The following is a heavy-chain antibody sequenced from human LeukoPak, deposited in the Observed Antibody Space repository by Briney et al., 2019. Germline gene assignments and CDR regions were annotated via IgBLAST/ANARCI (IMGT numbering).Heavy chain of an antibody. CDR2: INPNSGGT. J-gene: IGHJ3*02. D-gene: IGHD3-10*01. V-gene: IGHV1-2*02. CDR3: ARDSDLLGFGRSFDAFDI. Sequence: GASVKVSCKASGYTFTGYYMHWVRQAPGQGLEWMGWINPNSGGTNYAQKFQGRVTMTRDTSISTAYMELSRLRSDGTAVYYCARDSDLLGFGRSFDAFDIWGQGTMVTVSS. CDR1: GYTFTGYY.